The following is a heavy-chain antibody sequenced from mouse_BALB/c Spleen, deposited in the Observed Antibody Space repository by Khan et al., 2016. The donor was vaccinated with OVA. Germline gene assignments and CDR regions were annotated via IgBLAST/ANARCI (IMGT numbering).Heavy chain of an antibody. CDR2: ISSTGST. V-gene: IGHV3-2*02. J-gene: IGHJ4*01. Sequence: EVQLQESGPGLVKPSQSLSLTCTVTGYAITSDYAWNWIRQFPGNKLEWMGYISSTGSTSYNPSLKSRISITRDPSKTQFFLQLNSVTTEDTATYYCARSLYYGYGYALDCWGRGTSVTVSS. D-gene: IGHD2-2*01. CDR3: ARSLYYGYGYALDC. CDR1: GYAITSDYA.